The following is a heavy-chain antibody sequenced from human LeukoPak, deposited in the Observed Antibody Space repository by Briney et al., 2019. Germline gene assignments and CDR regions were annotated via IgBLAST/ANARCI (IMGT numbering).Heavy chain of an antibody. CDR1: GFTFSSYA. CDR3: AREHSNPRGSWFDP. V-gene: IGHV3-30-3*01. Sequence: PGGSLRLSCAASGFTFSSYAMHWVRQAPGKGLEWVAVISYDGSNKYYADSVKGRFTISRDNAKNSLYLQMNSLRAEDTAVYYCAREHSNPRGSWFDPWGQGTLVTVSS. D-gene: IGHD4-11*01. CDR2: ISYDGSNK. J-gene: IGHJ5*02.